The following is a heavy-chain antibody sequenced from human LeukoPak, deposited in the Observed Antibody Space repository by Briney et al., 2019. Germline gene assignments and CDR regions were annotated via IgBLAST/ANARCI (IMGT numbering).Heavy chain of an antibody. CDR1: GGSFSGYY. J-gene: IGHJ4*02. D-gene: IGHD3-22*01. CDR2: INHSGST. CDR3: AGDVHYYDSSGSLSY. V-gene: IGHV4-34*01. Sequence: SETLSLTCAVYGGSFSGYYWSWIRQPPGKGLEWIGEINHSGSTNYNPSLKSRVTISVDTSKNQFSLKLSSVTAADTAVYYCAGDVHYYDSSGSLSYWGQGTLVTVSS.